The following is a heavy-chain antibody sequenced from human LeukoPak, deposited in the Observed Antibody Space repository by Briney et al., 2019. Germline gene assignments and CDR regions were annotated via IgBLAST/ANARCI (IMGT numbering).Heavy chain of an antibody. CDR3: ARDLYYDSSGYCVDY. CDR2: INPNSGGT. J-gene: IGHJ4*02. CDR1: GYTFTGYY. V-gene: IGHV1-2*02. D-gene: IGHD3-22*01. Sequence: ASVKVSCKASGYTFTGYYMHWVRQAPGQGLEWMGWINPNSGGTNYAQKFQGRATMTRDTSISTAYMELSRLRSDDTAVYYCARDLYYDSSGYCVDYWGQGTLVTVSS.